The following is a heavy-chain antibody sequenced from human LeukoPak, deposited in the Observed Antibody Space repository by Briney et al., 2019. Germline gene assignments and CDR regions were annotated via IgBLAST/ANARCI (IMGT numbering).Heavy chain of an antibody. V-gene: IGHV4-61*01. Sequence: PSETLSLTCTVSGYSISSGYYWGWIRQPPGKGLEWIGYIYYSGSTNYNPSLKSRVTISVDTSKNQFSLKLSSVTAADTAVYYCARVSRSSGSGAFDIWGQGTMVTVSS. CDR1: GYSISSGYY. CDR2: IYYSGST. J-gene: IGHJ3*02. CDR3: ARVSRSSGSGAFDI. D-gene: IGHD6-19*01.